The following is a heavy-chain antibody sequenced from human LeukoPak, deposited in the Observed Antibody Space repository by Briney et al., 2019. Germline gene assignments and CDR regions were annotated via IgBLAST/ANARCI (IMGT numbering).Heavy chain of an antibody. V-gene: IGHV3-53*01. CDR1: GFIVNSNY. CDR3: ARGPVTRFEI. CDR2: IYSGGTT. Sequence: GGSLRLSCAASGFIVNSNYMSWVRRAPRKGLEWVSVIYSGGTTYYADSVKGRFTISRDNSNNTLYLQMNSLRAEDTAVYYCARGPVTRFEIWGQGTMVTVSS. J-gene: IGHJ3*02. D-gene: IGHD4-17*01.